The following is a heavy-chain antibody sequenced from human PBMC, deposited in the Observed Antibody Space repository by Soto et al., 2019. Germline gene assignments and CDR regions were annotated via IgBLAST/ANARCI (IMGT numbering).Heavy chain of an antibody. V-gene: IGHV4-59*08. CDR2: MYYGGRT. J-gene: IGHJ5*02. D-gene: IGHD2-15*01. Sequence: SETLSLTCTVSGGSISSYYWSWIRQPPGKGLEWIGYMYYGGRTNYNPSLKSRVTISVETSKMQVSLKLSSVTAADTAVYFCARGTPSPLIVRSSRGPWFDPWGQGTLVTVSS. CDR1: GGSISSYY. CDR3: ARGTPSPLIVRSSRGPWFDP.